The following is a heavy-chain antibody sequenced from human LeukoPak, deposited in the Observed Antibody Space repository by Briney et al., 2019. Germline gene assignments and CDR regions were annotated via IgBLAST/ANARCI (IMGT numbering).Heavy chain of an antibody. CDR3: ARDRGEYCSGGSCYEGVDY. D-gene: IGHD2-15*01. CDR1: GYTFTSHG. CDR2: ISAYNGNT. Sequence: ASVKVSCKASGYTFTSHGISWVRQAPGQGLEWMGWISAYNGNTNYAQKLQGRVTMTTDTSTSTAYMELRSLRSDDTAVYYCARDRGEYCSGGSCYEGVDYWGQGTLVTVSS. J-gene: IGHJ4*02. V-gene: IGHV1-18*01.